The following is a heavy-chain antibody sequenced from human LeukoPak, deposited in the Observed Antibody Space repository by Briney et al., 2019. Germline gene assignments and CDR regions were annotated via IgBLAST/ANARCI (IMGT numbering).Heavy chain of an antibody. J-gene: IGHJ4*02. CDR1: GGSINDFY. CDR2: IYYRGAT. CDR3: AGVFSGRRPFEL. Sequence: SETLSLTCNVCGGSINDFYWNWVRQPPCTGLEWIGYIYYRGATNSNPSLKGRVTTSIDTSKKEFSLKLSSVTAADTAVYYCAGVFSGRRPFELWGQGTLVTVSS. V-gene: IGHV4-59*01. D-gene: IGHD3-10*01.